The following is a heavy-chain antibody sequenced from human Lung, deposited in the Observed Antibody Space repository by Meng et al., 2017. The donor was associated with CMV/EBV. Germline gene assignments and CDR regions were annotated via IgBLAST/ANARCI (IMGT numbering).Heavy chain of an antibody. D-gene: IGHD3-3*01. V-gene: IGHV3-21*01. CDR2: ISSSSSYI. CDR1: GFXFSSYS. CDR3: AKDYDFWSAYPDYYGMDV. Sequence: GGSXRLXCAASGFXFSSYSMNWVRQAPGKGLEWVSSISSSSSYIYYADSVKGRFTISRDNSKNTLYLQMNSLRAEDTAVYYCAKDYDFWSAYPDYYGMDVXGQGXTVTVSS. J-gene: IGHJ6*02.